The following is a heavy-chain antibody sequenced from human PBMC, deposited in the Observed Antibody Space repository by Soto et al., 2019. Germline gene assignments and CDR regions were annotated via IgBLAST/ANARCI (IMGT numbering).Heavy chain of an antibody. V-gene: IGHV1-18*01. CDR1: GYTFTSYG. Sequence: GASVKVSCKASGYTFTSYGISWVRQAPGQGLEWMGWISAYNGNTNYAQKLQGRVTMTTDTSTSTAYMELRSLRSDDTAVYYCARASITMVRGVIITYLAYGMDVWGQGTTVTVSS. D-gene: IGHD3-10*01. J-gene: IGHJ6*02. CDR3: ARASITMVRGVIITYLAYGMDV. CDR2: ISAYNGNT.